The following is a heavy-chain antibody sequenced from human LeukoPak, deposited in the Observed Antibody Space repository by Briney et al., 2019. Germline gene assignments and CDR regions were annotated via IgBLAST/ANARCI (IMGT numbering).Heavy chain of an antibody. CDR1: GFTFSDYA. Sequence: GGSLRLSCAVSGFTFSDYAMSWVRQAPGKGLEWVSTISTGGTSTFYAASVKGRFTVSRDNSENTLYLLMDALRADDTAIYYCATGMENYDGSGYYSSFQHWGQGTLVTVSS. CDR3: ATGMENYDGSGYYSSFQH. V-gene: IGHV3-23*01. CDR2: ISTGGTST. D-gene: IGHD3-22*01. J-gene: IGHJ1*01.